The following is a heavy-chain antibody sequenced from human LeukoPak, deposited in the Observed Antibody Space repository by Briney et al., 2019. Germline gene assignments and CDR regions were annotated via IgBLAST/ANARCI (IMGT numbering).Heavy chain of an antibody. J-gene: IGHJ3*02. CDR3: ARHRGFYYDSSGPSAFDI. Sequence: GGSLRLSCTASGFTFSSYSMNWVRQAPGKGLEWVANIKQDGSEKYYVDSVKGRFTISRDNAKNSLYLQMNSLRAEDTAVYYCARHRGFYYDSSGPSAFDIWGQGTMVTVSS. V-gene: IGHV3-7*01. CDR1: GFTFSSYS. CDR2: IKQDGSEK. D-gene: IGHD3-22*01.